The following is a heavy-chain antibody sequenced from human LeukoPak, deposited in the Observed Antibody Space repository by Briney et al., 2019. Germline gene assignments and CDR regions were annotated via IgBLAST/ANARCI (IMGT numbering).Heavy chain of an antibody. Sequence: GGSLRLSCAASGFTFSSYWMHWVRQAPGKGLVWVSRINNDGSSTSYADSVKGRFTISRDNAKNTLYLPINSLRAEDTAVYYCARPTKEGSSWYWWFDPWGQGTLVTVSS. CDR2: INNDGSST. CDR1: GFTFSSYW. D-gene: IGHD6-13*01. V-gene: IGHV3-74*01. CDR3: ARPTKEGSSWYWWFDP. J-gene: IGHJ5*02.